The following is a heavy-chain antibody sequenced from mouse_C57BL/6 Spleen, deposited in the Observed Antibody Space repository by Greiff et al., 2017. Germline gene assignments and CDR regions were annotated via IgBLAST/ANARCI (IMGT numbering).Heavy chain of an antibody. D-gene: IGHD3-1*01. V-gene: IGHV5-4*01. CDR1: GFTFSSYA. J-gene: IGHJ2*01. Sequence: EVQLVESGGGLVKPGGSLKLSCAASGFTFSSYAMSWVRQTPEQRLEWVATISDGGSYTYYPDNVKGRFTISRDNATNNLYLQMSHLKSEDTAMYYCARDREDYFDYWGQGTTLTVSS. CDR3: ARDREDYFDY. CDR2: ISDGGSYT.